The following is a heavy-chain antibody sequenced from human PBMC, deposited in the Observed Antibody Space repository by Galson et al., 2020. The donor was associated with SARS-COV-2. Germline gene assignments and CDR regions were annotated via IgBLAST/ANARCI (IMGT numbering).Heavy chain of an antibody. CDR1: GFTFSSYA. CDR2: ISYDVSNK. D-gene: IGHD6-13*01. J-gene: IGHJ4*02. CDR3: ARSGESSSWPFDY. Sequence: TGGSLRLSCAASGFTFSSYAMHWVRQAPGKGLEWLAVISYDVSNKYYADSVKGRFTISRDNSKNTLYLQINSLRAEETAVYYCARSGESSSWPFDYWGQGTMVTVSS. V-gene: IGHV3-30-3*01.